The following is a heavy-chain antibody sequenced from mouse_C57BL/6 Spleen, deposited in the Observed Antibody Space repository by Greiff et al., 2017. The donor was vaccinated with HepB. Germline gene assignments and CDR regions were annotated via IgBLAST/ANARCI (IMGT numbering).Heavy chain of an antibody. CDR1: GFTFSSYA. Sequence: EVKLVESGGGLVKPGGSLKLSCAASGFTFSSYAMSWVRQTPEKRLEWVATISDGGSYTYYPDNVKGRFTISRDNAKNNLYLQMSHLKSEDTAMYYCARNRDYYGSSYGGYFDVWGTGTTVTVSS. D-gene: IGHD1-1*01. CDR2: ISDGGSYT. J-gene: IGHJ1*03. CDR3: ARNRDYYGSSYGGYFDV. V-gene: IGHV5-4*03.